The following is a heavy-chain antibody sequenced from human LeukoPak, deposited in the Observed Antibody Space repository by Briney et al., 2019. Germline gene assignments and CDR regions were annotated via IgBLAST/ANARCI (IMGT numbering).Heavy chain of an antibody. D-gene: IGHD3-3*02. J-gene: IGHJ6*02. V-gene: IGHV3-7*01. CDR3: IRSMDV. Sequence: GGSLRLSCAASGFTFSNYWMNWVRQAPGRGLEWVANIKQDGSEKYYVDSVKGRFTISRDSAQNSLYLQMNSLRAEDTAVYYCIRSMDVWGQGTTVTVSS. CDR2: IKQDGSEK. CDR1: GFTFSNYW.